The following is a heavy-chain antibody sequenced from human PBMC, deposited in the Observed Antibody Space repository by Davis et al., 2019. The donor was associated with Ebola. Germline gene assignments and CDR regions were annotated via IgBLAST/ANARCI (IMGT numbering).Heavy chain of an antibody. Sequence: ASVKVSCKASGYTFTSYDINWVRQATGQGLEWMGWINPNSGNTGYAQKFQGRVTMTRNTFISTAYMELSSLTSEDTAVYYCARESSSGWYFDYWGQGTLVTVSS. CDR1: GYTFTSYD. CDR3: ARESSSGWYFDY. CDR2: INPNSGNT. J-gene: IGHJ4*02. D-gene: IGHD6-19*01. V-gene: IGHV1-8*01.